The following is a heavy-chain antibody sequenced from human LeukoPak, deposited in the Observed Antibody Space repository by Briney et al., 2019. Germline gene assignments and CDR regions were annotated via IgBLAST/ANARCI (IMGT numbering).Heavy chain of an antibody. D-gene: IGHD2-2*01. CDR1: GFTFSDYY. CDR3: AKVGQYGYGMDV. J-gene: IGHJ6*02. V-gene: IGHV3-11*05. CDR2: ISSSSSYT. Sequence: PGGSLRLSCAASGFTFSDYYMSWIRQAPGKGLEWVSYISSSSSYTNYADSVKGRFTISRDNAKNSQYLQMNSLRAEDTAVYYCAKVGQYGYGMDVWGQGTTVTVSS.